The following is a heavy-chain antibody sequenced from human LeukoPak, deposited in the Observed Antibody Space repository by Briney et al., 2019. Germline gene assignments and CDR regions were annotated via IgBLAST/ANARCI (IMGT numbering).Heavy chain of an antibody. J-gene: IGHJ4*02. CDR3: AKDLGGVFDY. Sequence: GGSLRLSCAASGFTFSSYGMHWVRQAPGKGLEWVAVIWYGGSNKYYADSVKGRFTISRDNSKNTLYLQMNSLRAEDTAVYYCAKDLGGVFDYWGQGTLVTVSS. CDR2: IWYGGSNK. V-gene: IGHV3-30*02. CDR1: GFTFSSYG.